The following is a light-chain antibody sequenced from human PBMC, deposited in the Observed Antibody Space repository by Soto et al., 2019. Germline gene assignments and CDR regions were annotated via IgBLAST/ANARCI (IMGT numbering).Light chain of an antibody. CDR2: AAS. J-gene: IGKJ5*01. Sequence: IQLTQSPSSLSASVGDRVTITCRASQGISTYLAWYQQKPGKAPKLLIYAASTLQSGVPSRFSGSGSGTDYTLTISSLHPEDFATYYCQQLNDYTVIPFGQGTRLES. CDR3: QQLNDYTVIP. CDR1: QGISTY. V-gene: IGKV1-9*01.